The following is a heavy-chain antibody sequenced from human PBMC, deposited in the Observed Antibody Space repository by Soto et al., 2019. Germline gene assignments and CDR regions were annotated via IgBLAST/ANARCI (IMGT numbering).Heavy chain of an antibody. CDR2: ISAYNGNT. V-gene: IGHV1-18*04. CDR3: AASLAAGVPPRFGP. CDR1: GYTFTSYG. Sequence: ASVKVSCTASGYTFTSYGISWVRQAPGQGLEWMGWISAYNGNTNYAQKLQGRVTMTTGTSTSTAYMELRSLRSDDTAVYYCAASLAAGVPPRFGPWDQGTLVTVS. J-gene: IGHJ5*02. D-gene: IGHD6-13*01.